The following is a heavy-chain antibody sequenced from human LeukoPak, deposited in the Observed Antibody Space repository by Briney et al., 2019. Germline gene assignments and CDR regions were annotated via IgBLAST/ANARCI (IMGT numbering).Heavy chain of an antibody. CDR3: AKDWGSYFNSGSSYFDH. CDR1: GFHFSTYG. J-gene: IGHJ4*02. D-gene: IGHD3-16*01. V-gene: IGHV3-30*18. CDR2: IPHDGSRQ. Sequence: GQSLRLSCGASGFHFSTYGMHWVRQAPGKGLEWVSVIPHDGSRQYYADSVKGRFTISRDNSKNMLYLQMNSLRPEDTAVYYCAKDWGSYFNSGSSYFDHWGQGALVTVSS.